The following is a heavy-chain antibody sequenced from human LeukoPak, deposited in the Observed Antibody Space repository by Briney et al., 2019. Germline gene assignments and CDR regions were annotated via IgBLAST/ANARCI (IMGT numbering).Heavy chain of an antibody. V-gene: IGHV4-39*01. J-gene: IGHJ3*02. CDR3: ARRQGPFTIYAFDI. CDR1: GGSISSSSYY. Sequence: SETLSLTFTVSGGSISSSSYYWGWIRQPPGKGLEWIGSIYYSGSTYYNPSLKSRVTISVDTSKNQFSLKLSSVTAADTAVYYCARRQGPFTIYAFDIWGQGTMVTVSS. CDR2: IYYSGST. D-gene: IGHD3-3*01.